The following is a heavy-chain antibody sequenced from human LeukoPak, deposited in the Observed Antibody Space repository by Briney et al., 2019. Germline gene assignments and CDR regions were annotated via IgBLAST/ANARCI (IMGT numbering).Heavy chain of an antibody. Sequence: GGSLTPSCAPAAFTFSSYAMSWVRQPPGEGLEWVSGISVSGGSTYYADSVKGRFTISRDNSKNTLYLQMNSLRGEDTAVYYCARDPGLTMVRGVIITPNWFDRWGQGTLVTVSS. CDR1: AFTFSSYA. V-gene: IGHV3-23*01. J-gene: IGHJ5*02. D-gene: IGHD3-10*01. CDR3: ARDPGLTMVRGVIITPNWFDR. CDR2: ISVSGGST.